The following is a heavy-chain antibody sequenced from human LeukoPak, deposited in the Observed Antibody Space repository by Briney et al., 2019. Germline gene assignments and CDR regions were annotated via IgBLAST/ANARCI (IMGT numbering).Heavy chain of an antibody. J-gene: IGHJ5*02. CDR2: IENTGAT. CDR1: GTSISSHY. Sequence: SETLSLTCTVSGTSISSHYWSWIRQPPGKGLEWIGYIENTGATNYNPSLESRVTVSADTSKNQFSLKLTSVTAADTAVYYCAREDYYDSGSFDPWGQGTLVTVSS. V-gene: IGHV4-59*11. D-gene: IGHD3-22*01. CDR3: AREDYYDSGSFDP.